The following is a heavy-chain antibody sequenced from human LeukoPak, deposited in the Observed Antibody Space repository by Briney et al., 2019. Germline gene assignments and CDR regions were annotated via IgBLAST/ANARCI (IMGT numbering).Heavy chain of an antibody. J-gene: IGHJ4*02. CDR3: ARGPRAAADDY. CDR2: INPSSGGT. CDR1: GYTFTRHY. Sequence: EASVKVSCKASGYTFTRHYMNWVRQAPGQGLEWMGKINPSSGGTGYAQKFQGRVTMTRDTSTSTVYMELSSLTFEDTAVYYCARGPRAAADDYWGQGTLVTVSS. V-gene: IGHV1-46*01. D-gene: IGHD6-13*01.